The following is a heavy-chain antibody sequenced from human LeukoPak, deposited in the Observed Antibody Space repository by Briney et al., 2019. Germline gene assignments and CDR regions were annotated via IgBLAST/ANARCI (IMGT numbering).Heavy chain of an antibody. D-gene: IGHD2-2*01. Sequence: ASVKVSCKASGYTFTSYDINWVRQATGQGLEWMGWMNPNSGNTGYAQKFQGRVTMTRNTSISTAYMELSSLRSEDTAVYYCATDLGYCSSTSCLDAFDIWGQGTMVTVSS. CDR1: GYTFTSYD. CDR3: ATDLGYCSSTSCLDAFDI. J-gene: IGHJ3*02. CDR2: MNPNSGNT. V-gene: IGHV1-8*01.